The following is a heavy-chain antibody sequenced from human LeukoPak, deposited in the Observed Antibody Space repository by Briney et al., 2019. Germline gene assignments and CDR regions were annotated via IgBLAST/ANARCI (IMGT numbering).Heavy chain of an antibody. J-gene: IGHJ3*02. CDR1: VFTLSSKD. CDR2: IYSGGST. V-gene: IGHV3-66*01. Sequence: GGSLRLSCGVSVFTLSSKDMTWVGQAPGKGLEWVSVIYSGGSTQYADFVKDRFTISRDNSKNTLYLQMNSLRAEDTAVYYCASLRARALDIWGQGTMVTVSS. CDR3: ASLRARALDI.